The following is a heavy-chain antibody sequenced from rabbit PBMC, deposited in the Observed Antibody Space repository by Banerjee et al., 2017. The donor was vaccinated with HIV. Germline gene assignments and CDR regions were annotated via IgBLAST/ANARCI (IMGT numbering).Heavy chain of an antibody. V-gene: IGHV1S40*01. CDR3: ARRGGGSSYYDGIL. CDR2: IYAGDGST. J-gene: IGHJ4*01. Sequence: QSLEESGGGLVQPEGSLTLTCTASGFSFSSDYDMCWFRQAPGKGPEWIACIYAGDGSTYYASWAKGRFTISKTSPTTVTLQMTSLTVADTATYFCARRGGGSSYYDGILWGQGTLVTVS. CDR1: GFSFSSDYD. D-gene: IGHD8-1*01.